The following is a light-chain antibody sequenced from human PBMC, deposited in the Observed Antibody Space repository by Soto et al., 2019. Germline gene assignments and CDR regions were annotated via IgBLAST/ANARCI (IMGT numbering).Light chain of an antibody. V-gene: IGKV1-6*01. CDR2: AAS. CDR1: QGIRND. Sequence: AIQMTQSPSSLSASVGDRVTITCRASQGIRNDLGWYQQKPGKAPKLLIYAASSLHSGVPSRYSGSGSGTDFTLTISSLQPEDFATDYCQQDYNYPFTFGPGTKVDIK. CDR3: QQDYNYPFT. J-gene: IGKJ3*01.